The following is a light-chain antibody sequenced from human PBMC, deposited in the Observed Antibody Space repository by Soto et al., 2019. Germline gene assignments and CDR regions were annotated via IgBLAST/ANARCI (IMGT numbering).Light chain of an antibody. CDR3: VLSYNGARV. J-gene: IGLJ3*02. CDR1: TGPVTSGHY. V-gene: IGLV7-46*01. CDR2: DTS. Sequence: QTVVTQEPSLTVSPGGTVTLTCGSTTGPVTSGHYPYWFQRKPGQAPRTLIYDTSNKHSWTPARFSGSLLGGKAALTLSGAQTEDEAEYCCVLSYNGARVFGGGTKLTVL.